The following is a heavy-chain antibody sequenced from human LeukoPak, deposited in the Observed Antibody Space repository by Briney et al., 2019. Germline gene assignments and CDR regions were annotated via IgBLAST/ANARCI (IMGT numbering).Heavy chain of an antibody. CDR3: ATSNQRVGSSWLPFDY. CDR1: GYRYTNYR. J-gene: IGHJ4*02. Sequence: GESLHISCKGSGYRYTNYRIGWARQLPGTGLEWMGIIYPGDSVTRYSPSFQGQVTISADKSISTAYLQWCSLKPPYTAMYSCATSNQRVGSSWLPFDYWGQGTLVTVSS. D-gene: IGHD6-13*01. CDR2: IYPGDSVT. V-gene: IGHV5-51*01.